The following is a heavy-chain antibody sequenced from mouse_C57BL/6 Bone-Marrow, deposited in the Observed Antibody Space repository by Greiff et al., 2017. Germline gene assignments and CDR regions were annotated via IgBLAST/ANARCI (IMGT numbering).Heavy chain of an antibody. Sequence: EVKLVESGGGLVQPGGSLKLSCAASGFTFSDYGMAWVRQAPRKGPEWVAFISNLAYSIYYADTVTGRFTVSRENAKNTLYLEMSSLRSEDTAMYYCAKRLRYEGYFDYWGQGTTLTVSS. CDR1: GFTFSDYG. D-gene: IGHD1-1*01. J-gene: IGHJ2*01. CDR3: AKRLRYEGYFDY. V-gene: IGHV5-15*01. CDR2: ISNLAYSI.